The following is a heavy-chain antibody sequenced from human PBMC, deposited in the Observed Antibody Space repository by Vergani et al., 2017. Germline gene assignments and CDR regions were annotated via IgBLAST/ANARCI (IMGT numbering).Heavy chain of an antibody. CDR1: GFTFSSYW. CDR3: ARDRISGSSWRINWFDP. CDR2: IKQDGSEK. Sequence: EVQLVESGGGLVQPGGSLRLSCAASGFTFSSYWMSWVRQAPGKGLEWVANIKQDGSEKYYVDSVKGRFTISRDNAKNSLYLQMNSLRAEDTAEYYCARDRISGSSWRINWFDPWGQGTLVTVSS. D-gene: IGHD6-13*01. J-gene: IGHJ5*02. V-gene: IGHV3-7*01.